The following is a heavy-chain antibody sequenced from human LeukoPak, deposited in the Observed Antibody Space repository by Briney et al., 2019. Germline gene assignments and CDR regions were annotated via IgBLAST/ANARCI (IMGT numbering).Heavy chain of an antibody. D-gene: IGHD2-15*01. Sequence: PSETLSLTRSVSGGSISSYYWSWIRQPPGKGLEWIGYMYYSGSTDYNPSLKSRVTMSVDTSKNQFSLKLNSVTAADTAVYYCASLSEYCSAGSCYLGWFDPWGQGTLVTVSS. CDR1: GGSISSYY. CDR3: ASLSEYCSAGSCYLGWFDP. J-gene: IGHJ5*02. CDR2: MYYSGST. V-gene: IGHV4-59*01.